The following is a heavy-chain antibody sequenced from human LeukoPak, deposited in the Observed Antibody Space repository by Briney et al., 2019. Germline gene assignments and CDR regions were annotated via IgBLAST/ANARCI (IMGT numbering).Heavy chain of an antibody. V-gene: IGHV3-21*01. CDR3: ARGMATIDGYYYYMDV. CDR1: GFTFSSYS. Sequence: PGGSLRLSCAASGFTFSSYSMNWVRQAPGKGLEWVSSISSSSSYIYYADSVKGRFTISRDNAKNSLYLQMNSLRVEDTAVYYCARGMATIDGYYYYMDVWGKGTTVTVSS. J-gene: IGHJ6*03. CDR2: ISSSSSYI. D-gene: IGHD5-24*01.